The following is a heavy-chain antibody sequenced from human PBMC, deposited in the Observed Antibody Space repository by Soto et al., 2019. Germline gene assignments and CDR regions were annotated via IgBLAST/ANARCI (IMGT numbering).Heavy chain of an antibody. CDR2: INPTSGGT. CDR3: ARGPGASGLDV. J-gene: IGHJ6*02. D-gene: IGHD2-8*02. CDR1: GYTFTSSY. V-gene: IGHV1-46*01. Sequence: GASVKVSCKASGYTFTSSYIHWVRQAPGQGPEWMGMINPTSGGTSYAQNLQGRVTMTRDTSTRTVYMELNSLRSDDTAVYYCARGPGASGLDVWGQGTTVTVSS.